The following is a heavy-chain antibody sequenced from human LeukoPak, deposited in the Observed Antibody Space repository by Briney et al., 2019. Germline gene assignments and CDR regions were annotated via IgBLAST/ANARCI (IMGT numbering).Heavy chain of an antibody. D-gene: IGHD2-21*01. CDR3: AKESRSLPYYYFDY. CDR1: GFSFSTYT. J-gene: IGHJ4*02. Sequence: GSLRLSCAASGFSFSTYTMNWVRQAPGKGLEWVSSITSTGIYIYYADSVKGRFTISRDNAKNSLYLQMNSLRAEDTAVYYCAKESRSLPYYYFDYWGQGTLVIVSS. V-gene: IGHV3-21*04. CDR2: ITSTGIYI.